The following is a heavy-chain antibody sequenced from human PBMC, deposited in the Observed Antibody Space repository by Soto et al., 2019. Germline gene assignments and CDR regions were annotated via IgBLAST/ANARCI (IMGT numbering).Heavy chain of an antibody. V-gene: IGHV3-30-3*01. CDR1: GFSFSISP. D-gene: IGHD5-18*01. J-gene: IGHJ5*02. CDR2: ISYDGTNK. CDR3: ARDPNPCCGYHCAFNYCGT. Sequence: GGSLRLSCAASGFSFSISPMHWVRQAPGKGPEWVALISYDGTNKFYADSVKGRFTISRDNSKSTLYLQVDSLRPEDAAVYYCARDPNPCCGYHCAFNYCGTWGQGTLVTVCS.